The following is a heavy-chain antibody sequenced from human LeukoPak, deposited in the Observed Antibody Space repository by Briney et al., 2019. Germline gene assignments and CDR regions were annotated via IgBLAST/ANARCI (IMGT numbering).Heavy chain of an antibody. Sequence: GESLRLSCAASGFTVSSNYMSWVRQAPGKGQEWVSVIYSGGSTYYADSVKGRFTISRDNSKNTLYLQMNSLRAEDTAVYYCARKYCSGGSCHFDYWGQGTLVTVSS. CDR1: GFTVSSNY. CDR2: IYSGGST. CDR3: ARKYCSGGSCHFDY. D-gene: IGHD2-15*01. J-gene: IGHJ4*02. V-gene: IGHV3-66*01.